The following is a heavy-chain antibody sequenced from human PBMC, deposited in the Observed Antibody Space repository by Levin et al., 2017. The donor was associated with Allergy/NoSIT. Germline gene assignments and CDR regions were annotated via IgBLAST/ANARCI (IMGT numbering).Heavy chain of an antibody. Sequence: GESLKISCSASGFTFSRYWMSWVRQVPGKGPEWVASIKRDGSENYYEDSVKGRFTISRDNVEKSLSLHMNSLRAEDTAVYYCAKYGADGDYGDYARNWGRGTLVTVFS. CDR2: IKRDGSEN. J-gene: IGHJ4*02. CDR3: AKYGADGDYGDYARN. CDR1: GFTFSRYW. V-gene: IGHV3-7*01. D-gene: IGHD4-17*01.